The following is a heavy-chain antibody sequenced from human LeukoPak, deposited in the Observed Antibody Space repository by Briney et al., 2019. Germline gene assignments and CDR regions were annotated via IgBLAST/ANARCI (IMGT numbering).Heavy chain of an antibody. J-gene: IGHJ4*02. CDR3: AKGRRGAQEEISSDY. Sequence: GGSLRLSCAASGFTFSNYVMSWVRQTPGKGLEWVSAISGSGGSAYYADSVKGRFTISRDNSKNTLYLQMSSLRAEDTAVYYCAKGRRGAQEEISSDYWGQGTLVTVSS. V-gene: IGHV3-23*01. CDR2: ISGSGGSA. CDR1: GFTFSNYV. D-gene: IGHD5-24*01.